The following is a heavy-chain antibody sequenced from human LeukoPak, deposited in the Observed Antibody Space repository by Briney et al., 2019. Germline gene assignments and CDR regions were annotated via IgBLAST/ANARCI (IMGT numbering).Heavy chain of an antibody. J-gene: IGHJ4*02. CDR3: VRDETPWTLDW. Sequence: PGGSLRLSCTASGFTFSGHWIHWVRQAPGMGLVWVSRINERGTDSMYAESVKGRFTISRDNAKNTVYLQMNSLRVEDTAVYHCVRDETPWTLDWWGQGTLVSVSS. CDR2: INERGTDS. D-gene: IGHD3/OR15-3a*01. V-gene: IGHV3-74*03. CDR1: GFTFSGHW.